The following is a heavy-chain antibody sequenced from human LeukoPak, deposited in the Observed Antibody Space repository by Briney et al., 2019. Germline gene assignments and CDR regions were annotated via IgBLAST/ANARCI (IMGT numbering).Heavy chain of an antibody. Sequence: PSETLSLTCTVSGDSVSSNNYYCSWIRQPPGTGLEWIGYIYYSGSTNYNPSLKSRVTISVDMSKNQFSLKLSSVTAAGTAVYYCARVGYCSGGSCSFDYWGQGTLVTVSS. V-gene: IGHV4-61*01. CDR3: ARVGYCSGGSCSFDY. CDR2: IYYSGST. J-gene: IGHJ4*02. D-gene: IGHD2-15*01. CDR1: GDSVSSNNYY.